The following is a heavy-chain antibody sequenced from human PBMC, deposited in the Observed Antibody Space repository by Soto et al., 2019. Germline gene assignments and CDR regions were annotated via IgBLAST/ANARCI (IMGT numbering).Heavy chain of an antibody. CDR1: GGSISSGSYY. CDR3: ARSDSSGKTRYYFDH. Sequence: PSETLSLTCPVSGGSISSGSYYWSWIRQHPGKGLEWIGYIYSTESTNYNPSLKSRLSISVDMSASQFSLKLSSVTVADTAVYYCARSDSSGKTRYYFDHWGQGTLVTVSS. V-gene: IGHV4-31*03. J-gene: IGHJ4*02. D-gene: IGHD3-22*01. CDR2: IYSTEST.